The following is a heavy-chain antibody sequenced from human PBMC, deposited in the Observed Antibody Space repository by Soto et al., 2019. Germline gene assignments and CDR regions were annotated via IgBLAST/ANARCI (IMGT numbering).Heavy chain of an antibody. V-gene: IGHV4-30-2*05. CDR2: ISHTGST. J-gene: IGHJ4*02. D-gene: IGHD3-10*01. CDR3: AREARGFYPSFLDY. CDR1: GGSISSGGYS. Sequence: PSETLSLTCAVSGGSISSGGYSWSWIRQPPGKGLEWIGYISHTGSTYYNPSLKSRVTISVDTSKNQFSLKLSSETAADTVVFYCAREARGFYPSFLDYWGQGTLVTVSS.